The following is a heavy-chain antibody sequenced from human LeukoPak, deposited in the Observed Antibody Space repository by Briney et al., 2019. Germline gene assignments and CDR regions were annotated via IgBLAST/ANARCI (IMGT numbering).Heavy chain of an antibody. CDR1: GVSISSYY. CDR3: ARDSITTLLIYYYYMAV. V-gene: IGHV4-4*07. J-gene: IGHJ6*03. D-gene: IGHD3-3*01. CDR2: IYTSGST. Sequence: PSETLSLSCTVSGVSISSYYWSWIRQPAGKGLGWVVHIYTSGSTNYNPSLKSGVTISVDKSKNQLSLKMRSVTAADTAVYYCARDSITTLLIYYYYMAVWGKGITVTVS.